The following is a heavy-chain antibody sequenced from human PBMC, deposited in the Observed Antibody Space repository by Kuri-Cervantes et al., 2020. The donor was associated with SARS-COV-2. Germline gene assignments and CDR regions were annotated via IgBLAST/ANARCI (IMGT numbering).Heavy chain of an antibody. J-gene: IGHJ5*02. D-gene: IGHD1-7*01. V-gene: IGHV3-30*04. CDR3: AGTGTTVIRWFDP. CDR1: GFTFSSYA. CDR2: ISYDGSNK. Sequence: GESLKISCAASGFTFSSYAMHWVRQAPGKGLEWVAVISYDGSNKYYADSVKGRFTISRDNAKNSLYLQMNSLRAEDTAVYYCAGTGTTVIRWFDPWGQGPLVPVSS.